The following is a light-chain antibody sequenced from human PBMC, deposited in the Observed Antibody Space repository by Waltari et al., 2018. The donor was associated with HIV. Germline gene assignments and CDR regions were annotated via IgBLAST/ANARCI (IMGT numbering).Light chain of an antibody. CDR3: QQTYTIPPT. Sequence: DIVMTQSPDSLAVSLGERATIKCKSSQNVFYSSNNRNYLSWSQQKAGQPPTLIMYWASSRRSGVPDRFSGSGSGTDSTLTISSLQAEDVAVYFCQQTYTIPPTFGGGTKVEIK. CDR1: QNVFYSSNNRNY. J-gene: IGKJ4*01. V-gene: IGKV4-1*01. CDR2: WAS.